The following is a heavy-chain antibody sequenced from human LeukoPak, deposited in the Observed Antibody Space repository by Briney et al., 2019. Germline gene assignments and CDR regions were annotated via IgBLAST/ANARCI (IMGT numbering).Heavy chain of an antibody. V-gene: IGHV4-34*01. CDR1: GGSFSGYL. D-gene: IGHD1-1*01. J-gene: IGHJ4*02. CDR3: ARIPESVGINYFDS. CDR2: INHSGST. Sequence: SETLSLTXAVYGGSFSGYLWTWVRQPPGKGLEWIGEINHSGSTNYSPSLKSRVAISVDTSKNQFSLKVRSVTAADTAIYYCARIPESVGINYFDSWGQGTLLTVSS.